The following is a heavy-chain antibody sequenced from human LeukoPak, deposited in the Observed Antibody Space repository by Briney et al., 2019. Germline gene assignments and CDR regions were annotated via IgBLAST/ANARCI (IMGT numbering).Heavy chain of an antibody. CDR3: ARTAETIYYYDSSGYEPTFDY. CDR2: IIPIFGTA. V-gene: IGHV1-69*05. Sequence: ASVKVSCKASGGTFSSYAISWVRQAPGQGLEWMGGIIPIFGTANCAQKFQGRVTITTDESTSTAYMELSSLRSEDTAVYYCARTAETIYYYDSSGYEPTFDYWGQGTLVTVSS. D-gene: IGHD3-22*01. J-gene: IGHJ4*02. CDR1: GGTFSSYA.